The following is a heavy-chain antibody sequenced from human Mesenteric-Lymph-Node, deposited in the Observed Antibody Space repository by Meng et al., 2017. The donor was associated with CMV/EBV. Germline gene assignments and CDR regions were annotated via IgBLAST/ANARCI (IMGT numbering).Heavy chain of an antibody. Sequence: ASVKVSCKASGYTFTGYYMHWVRQAPGQGLEWMGWINTYNGNPKYAQKFQGRVTMTTDTSTSTVYLELRSLRSDDTAVYYCARVGASSWFDPWGQGTLVTVSS. D-gene: IGHD6-6*01. CDR1: GYTFTGYY. CDR2: INTYNGNP. V-gene: IGHV1/OR15-2*02. CDR3: ARVGASSWFDP. J-gene: IGHJ5*02.